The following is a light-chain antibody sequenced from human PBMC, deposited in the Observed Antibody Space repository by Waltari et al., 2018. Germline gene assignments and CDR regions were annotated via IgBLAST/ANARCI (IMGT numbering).Light chain of an antibody. V-gene: IGKV1-5*03. J-gene: IGKJ4*01. Sequence: CRASQSIRNWLAWYQQQPGKAPKLLIYKASTLESVVPSRFSGSGSGTEFTLTISSLQPDDFATYYCQQYNSYSLLTFGGGTKVEIK. CDR1: QSIRNW. CDR3: QQYNSYSLLT. CDR2: KAS.